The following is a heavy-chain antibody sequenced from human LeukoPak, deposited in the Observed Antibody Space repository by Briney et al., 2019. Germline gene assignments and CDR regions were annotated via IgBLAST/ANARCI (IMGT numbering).Heavy chain of an antibody. D-gene: IGHD4-11*01. CDR2: INSDGSST. J-gene: IGHJ5*02. CDR1: GFTFSSYW. Sequence: GGSLRLSCAASGFTFSSYWMHWVRQAPGKGLVWVSRINSDGSSTSYADSVKGRFTISRDNAKNTLYLQMNSLRAEDTAVYYCAKLGVSTVTRWGPWGQGTLVTVSS. CDR3: AKLGVSTVTRWGP. V-gene: IGHV3-74*01.